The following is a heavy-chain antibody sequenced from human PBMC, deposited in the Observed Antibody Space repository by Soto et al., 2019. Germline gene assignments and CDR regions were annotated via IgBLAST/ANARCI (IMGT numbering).Heavy chain of an antibody. D-gene: IGHD4-17*01. V-gene: IGHV3-33*01. CDR3: ARVEAPSNPYGGNYHAFDI. CDR1: GFTFSSYG. J-gene: IGHJ3*02. Sequence: QVQLVESGGGVVQPGRSLRLSCAASGFTFSSYGMHWVRQAPGKGLEWVAVIWYDGSNKYYADSVKGRFTISRDNSKNTLYLQMNSLRAEDTAVYYCARVEAPSNPYGGNYHAFDIWGQGTMVTVSS. CDR2: IWYDGSNK.